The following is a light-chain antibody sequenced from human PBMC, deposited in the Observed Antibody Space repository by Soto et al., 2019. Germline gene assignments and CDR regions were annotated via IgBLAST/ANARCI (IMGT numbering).Light chain of an antibody. V-gene: IGLV2-23*01. CDR3: CSYAGSSTYA. CDR2: EGS. CDR1: SSDVASYNL. J-gene: IGLJ1*01. Sequence: QSALTQPASVSGSPGQSITISCTGTSSDVASYNLVSWYQQHPGKAPKLMIYEGSKRPSGVSNRFSGSKSGKTASLTISGLQAEDEADYYCCSYAGSSTYAFGTGTQLTVL.